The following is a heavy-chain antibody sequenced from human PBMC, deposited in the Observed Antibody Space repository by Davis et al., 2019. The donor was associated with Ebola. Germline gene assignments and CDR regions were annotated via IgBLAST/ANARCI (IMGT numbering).Heavy chain of an antibody. D-gene: IGHD4-17*01. CDR2: IHTDGSGT. J-gene: IGHJ6*04. Sequence: HTGGSLRLSCAASAFTFSSYSMHWVRQVPGKGLVWVSRIHTDGSGTSYADSVKGRFTISRDNAKNTLYLQMNSLSPEDTAVYYCARALNDGDPNYYYYYGMDVWGEGTTVTVSS. CDR1: AFTFSSYS. V-gene: IGHV3-74*01. CDR3: ARALNDGDPNYYYYYGMDV.